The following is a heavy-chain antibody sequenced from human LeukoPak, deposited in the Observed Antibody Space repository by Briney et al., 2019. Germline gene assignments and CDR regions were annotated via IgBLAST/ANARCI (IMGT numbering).Heavy chain of an antibody. CDR3: ARDRVGGTTWAYYYYGMDV. D-gene: IGHD1-7*01. Sequence: GRSLRLSCAASGFTFCSYAMHWVRQAPGKGLEWVADISYDGSNKYYADSVKGRFTISRDNSKNTLYLQMNSLRAEDTAVYYCARDRVGGTTWAYYYYGMDVWGQGTTVTVSS. CDR1: GFTFCSYA. J-gene: IGHJ6*02. V-gene: IGHV3-30*04. CDR2: ISYDGSNK.